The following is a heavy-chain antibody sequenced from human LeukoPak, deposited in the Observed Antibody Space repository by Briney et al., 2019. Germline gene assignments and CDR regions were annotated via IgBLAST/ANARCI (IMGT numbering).Heavy chain of an antibody. Sequence: SVKVSCKASGGTFSSYAISWVRQAPGQGLEWMGRIIPILGIANYAQKFQGRVTVTADKSTSTAYMGLSSLRSEDTAVYYCARDNSYYLGWFDPWGQGTLVTVSS. CDR2: IIPILGIA. J-gene: IGHJ5*02. CDR1: GGTFSSYA. D-gene: IGHD3-22*01. CDR3: ARDNSYYLGWFDP. V-gene: IGHV1-69*04.